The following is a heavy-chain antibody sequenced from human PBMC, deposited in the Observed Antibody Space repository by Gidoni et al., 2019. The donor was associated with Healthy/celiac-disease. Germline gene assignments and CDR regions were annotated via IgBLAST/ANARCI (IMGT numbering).Heavy chain of an antibody. CDR1: GFTLSTYG. Sequence: QVQLVESGGGLVQPGRSLRLSWAASGFTLSTYGMHWVRQAQGKGLEWVAVIWYDGSNKYYADSVKGRFTISRDNSKNTLYLQMNSLRAEDTAVYYCARVDTAMDHYYYYGMDVWGQGTTVTVSS. CDR3: ARVDTAMDHYYYYGMDV. D-gene: IGHD5-18*01. CDR2: IWYDGSNK. J-gene: IGHJ6*02. V-gene: IGHV3-33*01.